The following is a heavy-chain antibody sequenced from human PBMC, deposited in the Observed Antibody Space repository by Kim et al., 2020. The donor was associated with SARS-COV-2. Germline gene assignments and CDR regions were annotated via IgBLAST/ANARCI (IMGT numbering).Heavy chain of an antibody. D-gene: IGHD3-10*01. CDR2: INHSGST. CDR3: ASSPSFGRGVIISPLKNYYGMDV. V-gene: IGHV4-34*01. J-gene: IGHJ6*02. CDR1: GGSFSGYY. Sequence: SQTLSLTCAVYGGSFSGYYWSWIRQPPGKGLEWIGEINHSGSTNYNPSLKSRVTISVDTSKNQFSLKLSSVTAADTAVYYCASSPSFGRGVIISPLKNYYGMDVWGRGTTVTVSS.